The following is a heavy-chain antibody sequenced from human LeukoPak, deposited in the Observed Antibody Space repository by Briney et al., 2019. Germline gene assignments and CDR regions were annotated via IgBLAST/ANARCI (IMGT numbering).Heavy chain of an antibody. CDR3: GRDLGGRSGL. J-gene: IGHJ4*02. V-gene: IGHV3-74*01. CDR1: GFTFRTYW. D-gene: IGHD1-26*01. CDR2: INEDGSIT. Sequence: GGPVRLSCTVSGFTFRTYWMHWVRRVPGKGLVWVSRINEDGSITNYAHSVTGRFRISRDNAENTLYLQMNSLRAEDTAVYYCGRDLGGRSGLWGQGTLVTVSS.